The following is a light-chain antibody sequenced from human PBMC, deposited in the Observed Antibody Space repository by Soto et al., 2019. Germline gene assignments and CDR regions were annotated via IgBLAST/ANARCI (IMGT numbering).Light chain of an antibody. CDR2: DAS. Sequence: DIQMTQSPSTLSGSVGDRVTITCRASQTISSWLAWYQQKPGKAPKLLIYDASNLETGVPSRFSGSGSGTDFTLTISSLQPEDFATYFCQQSYSRPRTFGQGTKVDIK. V-gene: IGKV1-39*01. CDR3: QQSYSRPRT. J-gene: IGKJ1*01. CDR1: QTISSW.